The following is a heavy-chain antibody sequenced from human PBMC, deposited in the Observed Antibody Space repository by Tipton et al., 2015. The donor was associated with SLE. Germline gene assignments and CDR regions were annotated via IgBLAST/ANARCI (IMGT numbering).Heavy chain of an antibody. CDR2: IYTSGST. CDR1: GGSISSYY. CDR3: ARAAGSSFGYNYYYMDD. D-gene: IGHD5-18*01. V-gene: IGHV4-4*07. J-gene: IGHJ6*03. Sequence: TLSLTCTASGGSISSYYWSWIRQPAGKGLEWIGRIYTSGSTNYNPSLKSRVTMSVDTSKNQFSLKVSSVTAADTAVYYCARAAGSSFGYNYYYMDDWGKGTTVTVSS.